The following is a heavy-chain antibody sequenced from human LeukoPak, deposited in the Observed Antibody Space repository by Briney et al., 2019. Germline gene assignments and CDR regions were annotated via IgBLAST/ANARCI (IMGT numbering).Heavy chain of an antibody. CDR2: IKEDGSAK. J-gene: IGHJ4*02. V-gene: IGHV3-7*05. CDR1: GFTFRNYW. Sequence: GGSLRLSCEASGFTFRNYWMSWARQAPGKGLEWVGNIKEDGSAKYYLDSVKGRVTISRDNARNSLDLQMDSLRAEDTAVYFCPIATGFNTFDYWGQGTLVSVSS. D-gene: IGHD5-24*01. CDR3: PIATGFNTFDY.